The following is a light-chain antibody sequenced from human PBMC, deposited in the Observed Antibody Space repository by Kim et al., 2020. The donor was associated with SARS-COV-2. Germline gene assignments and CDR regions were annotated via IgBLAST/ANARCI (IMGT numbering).Light chain of an antibody. J-gene: IGKJ1*01. CDR2: TAS. V-gene: IGKV1-12*02. CDR1: QGINNW. Sequence: DIQMTQSPSSVSASVGDRVTITCRASQGINNWLAWYQQKPGKAPKLLIYTASSLQSVVPSRFSGSGSGTDFTLTINNLQPEDFATYYCQQANTFPWTFGQGTKVDIK. CDR3: QQANTFPWT.